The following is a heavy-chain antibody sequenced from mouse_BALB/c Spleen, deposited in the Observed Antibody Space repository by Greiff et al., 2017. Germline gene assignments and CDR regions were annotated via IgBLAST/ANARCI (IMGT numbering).Heavy chain of an antibody. D-gene: IGHD2-1*01. CDR3: ARGNYGNPFAY. Sequence: QVQLKESGAELLKPGASVKISCTATGFTFSSYWIEWVKQRPGHGLEWIGEILPGSGSTNYNEKFKGKATFTADTSSNTAYMQLSSLTSEDSAVYYCARGNYGNPFAYWGQGTLVTVSA. CDR1: GFTFSSYW. V-gene: IGHV1-9*01. CDR2: ILPGSGST. J-gene: IGHJ3*01.